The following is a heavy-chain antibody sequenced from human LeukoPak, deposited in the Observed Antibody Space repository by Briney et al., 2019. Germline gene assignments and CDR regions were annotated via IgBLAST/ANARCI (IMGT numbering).Heavy chain of an antibody. CDR2: IFVRGKTT. CDR1: GFTFSTYA. D-gene: IGHD4-17*01. CDR3: AREIADYGDYGTVHWYFDL. J-gene: IGHJ2*01. V-gene: IGHV3-23*01. Sequence: GGSQRLSCTASGFTFSTYAMGWVRRAPGKGLGWVSLIFVRGKTTYYADSVKGRFTISRDNSKNTLYLQMNSLRAEDTAVYYCAREIADYGDYGTVHWYFDLWGRGTLVTVSS.